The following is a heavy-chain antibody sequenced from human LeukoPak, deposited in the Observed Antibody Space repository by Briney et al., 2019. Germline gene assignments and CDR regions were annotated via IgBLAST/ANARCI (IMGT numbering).Heavy chain of an antibody. D-gene: IGHD6-13*01. CDR1: GFTFSSYA. CDR3: AKTRRIAAAGPDAFDI. V-gene: IGHV3-23*01. CDR2: ISGSGGST. Sequence: LPGGSLRLSCAASGFTFSSYAMSWVRQAPGKGLEWVSAISGSGGSTYYADSVKGRFTISRDNSKNTLYLQMNSLRAEDTAVYYCAKTRRIAAAGPDAFDIWGQGTMVTVSS. J-gene: IGHJ3*02.